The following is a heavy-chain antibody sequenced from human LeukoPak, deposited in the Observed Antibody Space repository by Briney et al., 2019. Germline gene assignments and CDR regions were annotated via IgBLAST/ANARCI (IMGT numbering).Heavy chain of an antibody. V-gene: IGHV4-59*01. CDR1: GGSISSYY. J-gene: IGHJ5*02. CDR3: ARDWPLSGSYYNGFDP. CDR2: IYYSGST. D-gene: IGHD3-10*01. Sequence: SETLSLTCTVSGGSISSYYWSWIRQPPGKGLEWIGYIYYSGSTNYNPSLKSRVTISVDTSKNQFSLKLSSVTAADTAVYYCARDWPLSGSYYNGFDPWGQGTLVTVSS.